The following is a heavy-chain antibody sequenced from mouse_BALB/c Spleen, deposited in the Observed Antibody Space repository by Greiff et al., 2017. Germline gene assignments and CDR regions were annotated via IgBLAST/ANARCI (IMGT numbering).Heavy chain of an antibody. CDR1: GYSFTGYF. D-gene: IGHD2-4*01. CDR3: ARKKGDYAYWYFDV. CDR2: INPYNGDT. Sequence: EVQLQQSGPELVKPGASVKISCKASGYSFTGYFMNWVMQSHGKSLEWIGRINPYNGDTFYNQKFKGKATLTVDKSSSTAHMELRSLASEDSAVYYCARKKGDYAYWYFDVWGAGTTVTVSS. V-gene: IGHV1-20*02. J-gene: IGHJ1*01.